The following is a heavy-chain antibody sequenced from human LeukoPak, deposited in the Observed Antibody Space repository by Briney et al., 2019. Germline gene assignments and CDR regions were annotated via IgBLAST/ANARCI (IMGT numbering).Heavy chain of an antibody. CDR2: ISSSSSTI. J-gene: IGHJ5*02. D-gene: IGHD2-8*01. Sequence: PGGSLRLSCAASGFTFSSYSMNWVRQAPGKGLEWVSYISSSSSTIYYADSVKGRFTISRDNAKNSLYLQMNSLRAEDTAVYYCARVSYWTNGVCYTDENWFDPWGQGTLVTVSS. CDR1: GFTFSSYS. CDR3: ARVSYWTNGVCYTDENWFDP. V-gene: IGHV3-48*01.